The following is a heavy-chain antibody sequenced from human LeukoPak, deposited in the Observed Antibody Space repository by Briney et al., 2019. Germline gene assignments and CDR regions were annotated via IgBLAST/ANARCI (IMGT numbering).Heavy chain of an antibody. D-gene: IGHD2-2*01. V-gene: IGHV3-53*01. CDR2: FYSGGSR. J-gene: IGHJ6*02. Sequence: GGSLRLSCAASGFTVSSNYMSWVRQAPGKGLEWVSVFYSGGSRYYADPVRGRFTISRDNSQNTVYLQMNSLRAEDTAVYYCARIPAAAGSYYYYGMDVWGQGTTVTVSS. CDR3: ARIPAAAGSYYYYGMDV. CDR1: GFTVSSNY.